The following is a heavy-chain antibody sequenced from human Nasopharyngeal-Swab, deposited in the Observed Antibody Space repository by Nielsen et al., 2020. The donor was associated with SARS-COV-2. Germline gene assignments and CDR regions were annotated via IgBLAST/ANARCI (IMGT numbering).Heavy chain of an antibody. D-gene: IGHD3-22*01. V-gene: IGHV3-23*01. J-gene: IGHJ4*02. Sequence: GESLKISCAASGFTFSTYAMTWVRQAPGKGLEWVSTIDAGGGNTWYADSVKGRFTISRDNSKNTLYLQMNSLRAEDTAVYYCAKDHPAPYDSSGYYFPDYWGQGTLVTVSS. CDR3: AKDHPAPYDSSGYYFPDY. CDR2: IDAGGGNT. CDR1: GFTFSTYA.